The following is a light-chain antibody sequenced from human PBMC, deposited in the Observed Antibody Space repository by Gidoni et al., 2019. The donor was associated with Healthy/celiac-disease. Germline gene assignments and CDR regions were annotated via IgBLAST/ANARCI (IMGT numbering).Light chain of an antibody. CDR1: QSISSW. Sequence: DIQMTQSPSTLSASVGDRVTITCRASQSISSWLAWYQQKPGKAPKLLIYKASSLESGVPSRFSGSGSGTEFTLTISSLQPDDFATYYCQQYNTQVWTFXQXTKVEIK. J-gene: IGKJ1*01. CDR2: KAS. V-gene: IGKV1-5*03. CDR3: QQYNTQVWT.